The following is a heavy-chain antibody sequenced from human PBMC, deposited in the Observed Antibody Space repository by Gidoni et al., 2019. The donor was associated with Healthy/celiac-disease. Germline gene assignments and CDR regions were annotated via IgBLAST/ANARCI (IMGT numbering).Heavy chain of an antibody. CDR1: GFTFSNAW. J-gene: IGHJ3*02. CDR3: TTDPINLVNWNLGSDAFDI. D-gene: IGHD1-7*01. Sequence: EVQLVESGGGLVKPGGSLRLSCAASGFTFSNAWMSWVRQAPGKGLEWVGRIKSKTDGGTTDYAAPVKGRFTISRDDSNNTLYLQMNSLKTEDTAVYYCTTDPINLVNWNLGSDAFDIWGQGTMVTVSS. V-gene: IGHV3-15*01. CDR2: IKSKTDGGTT.